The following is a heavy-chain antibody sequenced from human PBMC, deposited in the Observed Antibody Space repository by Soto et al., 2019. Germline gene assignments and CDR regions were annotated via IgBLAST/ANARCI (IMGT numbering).Heavy chain of an antibody. Sequence: EGQLVESGGNLVRPGGSLRLSCEASGFVFSTYSMNWVRQAPGKGLEWISYISSTSGTLYYADSVKGRFTIFRDNAKNSLFIQMNGLRDDDTAVYYCANHKIRFSVAGTLYGLGVWGQGTTVTVSS. CDR2: ISSTSGTL. J-gene: IGHJ6*02. D-gene: IGHD6-19*01. V-gene: IGHV3-48*02. CDR1: GFVFSTYS. CDR3: ANHKIRFSVAGTLYGLGV.